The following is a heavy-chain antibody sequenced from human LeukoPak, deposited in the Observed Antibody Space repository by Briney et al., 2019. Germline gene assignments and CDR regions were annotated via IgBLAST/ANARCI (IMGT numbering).Heavy chain of an antibody. J-gene: IGHJ4*02. Sequence: PSETLSLTCTVSGGSISSYYWSWIRQPPGKGLEWIGYIYYSGSTNYNPSLKSRVTISADTSKNQFSLKLSSVTAADTAVYYCARLSYGGNSPYDYWGQGTLVTVSS. V-gene: IGHV4-59*08. CDR3: ARLSYGGNSPYDY. CDR2: IYYSGST. CDR1: GGSISSYY. D-gene: IGHD4-23*01.